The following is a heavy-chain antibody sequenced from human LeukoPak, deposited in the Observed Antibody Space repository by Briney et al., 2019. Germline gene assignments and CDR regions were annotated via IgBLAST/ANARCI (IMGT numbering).Heavy chain of an antibody. D-gene: IGHD4/OR15-4a*01. CDR3: AKDRDYIMGIVDY. Sequence: PGGSLRLSCAASGFTFSRNGMQWVRQAPGKGREWVGVIWYDGSNEYYADSVKGRFTVSRDNSKNTVYLQMNSLRAEDTAVYYCAKDRDYIMGIVDYWGQGTLVTVSS. CDR2: IWYDGSNE. CDR1: GFTFSRNG. V-gene: IGHV3-33*06. J-gene: IGHJ4*02.